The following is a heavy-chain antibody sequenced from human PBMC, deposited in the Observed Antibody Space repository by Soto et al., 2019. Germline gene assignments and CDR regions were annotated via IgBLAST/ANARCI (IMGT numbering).Heavy chain of an antibody. CDR3: AREGSRSSGYYYFDY. V-gene: IGHV3-48*03. D-gene: IGHD6-19*01. CDR1: GFTFSSYE. Sequence: GGSLRLSCAASGFTFSSYEMNWVRQAPGKGLEWVSYISSSGSTIYYADPVKGRFTISRDNAKNSLYLQMNSLRAEDTAVYYCAREGSRSSGYYYFDYWGQGTLVTVSS. CDR2: ISSSGSTI. J-gene: IGHJ4*02.